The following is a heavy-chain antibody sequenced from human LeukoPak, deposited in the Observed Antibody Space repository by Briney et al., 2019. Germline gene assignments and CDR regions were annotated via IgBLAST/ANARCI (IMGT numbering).Heavy chain of an antibody. CDR2: ISYDESNK. D-gene: IGHD3-22*01. CDR1: GFTFSDYV. V-gene: IGHV3-30*18. J-gene: IGHJ3*02. Sequence: GGSLRLSCAASGFTFSDYVMHWVRQAPGKGLEWVAVISYDESNKYYADFVKGRFTISRDNSKNTLYLQMNSLRAEDTAVYYCAKEAVNYYDSSGYFDDAFDIWGQGTMVTVSS. CDR3: AKEAVNYYDSSGYFDDAFDI.